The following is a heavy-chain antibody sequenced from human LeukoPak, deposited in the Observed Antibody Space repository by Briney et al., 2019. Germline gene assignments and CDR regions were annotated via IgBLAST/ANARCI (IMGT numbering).Heavy chain of an antibody. Sequence: SETLSLTCAVYGGSFSGYYWSWIRQPPGKGLEWIGEINHSGSTNYNPSLKSRVTISVDTSKNQFSLKLSSVTAADTAVYYGARGRGGYNSFDYWGQGTLVTVSS. J-gene: IGHJ4*02. CDR2: INHSGST. CDR3: ARGRGGYNSFDY. D-gene: IGHD5-24*01. CDR1: GGSFSGYY. V-gene: IGHV4-34*01.